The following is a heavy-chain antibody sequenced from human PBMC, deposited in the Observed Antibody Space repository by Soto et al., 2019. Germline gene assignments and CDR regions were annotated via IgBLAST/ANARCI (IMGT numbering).Heavy chain of an antibody. D-gene: IGHD6-13*01. CDR2: VYSSGST. Sequence: SETLSLTCTVSGGSISSNYWTWIRQPPGKGLEWIGYVYSSGSTNYNPSLKSRVTISEDTSKSQFSLKVNSMTAADTAVYYCARYRREAVAGYTLDNWGQGILVTVSS. CDR3: ARYRREAVAGYTLDN. CDR1: GGSISSNY. V-gene: IGHV4-59*01. J-gene: IGHJ4*02.